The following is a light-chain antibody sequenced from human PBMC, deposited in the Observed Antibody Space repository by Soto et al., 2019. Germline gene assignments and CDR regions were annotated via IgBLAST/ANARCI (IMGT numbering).Light chain of an antibody. V-gene: IGLV2-23*01. CDR2: GGN. CDR3: CSYGGNDVV. Sequence: QSALTQPASVSGSPGQSITISCTGTSSDVGRYDLVSWYQRHPGKAPKLVIYGGNKRPSGVSHRFSGSKSGNTASLTISGLQAEDEADYFCCSYGGNDVVFGGGTKVTVL. CDR1: SSDVGRYDL. J-gene: IGLJ2*01.